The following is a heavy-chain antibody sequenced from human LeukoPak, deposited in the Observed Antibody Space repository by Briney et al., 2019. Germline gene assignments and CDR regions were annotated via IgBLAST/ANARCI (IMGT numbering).Heavy chain of an antibody. V-gene: IGHV1-8*01. J-gene: IGHJ4*02. D-gene: IGHD2-2*01. CDR2: MNPNSGNT. CDR1: GYTFTSYD. Sequence: ASVKVSCKASGYTFTSYDINWVRQATGQGLEWMGWMNPNSGNTGYAQKFQGRVTMTRNTSISTAYMELSSLRSEDTAVYYCARYRDTVVPAASDYWGQGTLVTVSS. CDR3: ARYRDTVVPAASDY.